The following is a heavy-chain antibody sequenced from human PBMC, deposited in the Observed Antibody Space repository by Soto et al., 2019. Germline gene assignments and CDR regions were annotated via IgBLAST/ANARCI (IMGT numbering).Heavy chain of an antibody. CDR2: MSGSGDNA. D-gene: IGHD2-15*01. V-gene: IGHV3-23*01. Sequence: EVQLLESGGGLVQPGGSLRLSCAASGFIFSSYAMSWVRQARGKGLEWVSAMSGSGDNAYYADSVKGRFTIDRGNSKNLVTLQMKSLRAEDAAIYYCARLFAAGTRGYLDSWGHGNLVTVSS. J-gene: IGHJ4*01. CDR3: ARLFAAGTRGYLDS. CDR1: GFIFSSYA.